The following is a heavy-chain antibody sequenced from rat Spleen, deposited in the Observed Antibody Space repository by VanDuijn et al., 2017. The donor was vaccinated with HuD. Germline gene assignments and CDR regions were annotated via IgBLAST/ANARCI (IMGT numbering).Heavy chain of an antibody. J-gene: IGHJ4*01. CDR2: INKGSSTI. V-gene: IGHV4-2*01. Sequence: EVKLVESGGGLVQPGRSLKLSCAASGFNFNDYWMAWVRQAPGKGLEWIGEINKGSSTINYTPSLKDKFTISRDNAQNTLYLQMSKLGSEDTAIYYCARQPGYKDYVMDAWGQGASVTVSS. CDR3: ARQPGYKDYVMDA. CDR1: GFNFNDYW. D-gene: IGHD1-4*01.